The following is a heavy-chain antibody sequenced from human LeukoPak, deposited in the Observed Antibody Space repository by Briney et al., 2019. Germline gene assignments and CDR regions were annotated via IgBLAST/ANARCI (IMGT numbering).Heavy chain of an antibody. Sequence: APVKVSCKASGYTFTDYYMHWVRQAPGQGLEWMGWINPNSGGTNYAQKFQGRVTMTRDTSISTAYMELSRLRSDDTAVYYCARALEYSSFDYWGQGTLVTVSS. CDR1: GYTFTDYY. D-gene: IGHD6-6*01. CDR3: ARALEYSSFDY. V-gene: IGHV1-2*02. CDR2: INPNSGGT. J-gene: IGHJ4*02.